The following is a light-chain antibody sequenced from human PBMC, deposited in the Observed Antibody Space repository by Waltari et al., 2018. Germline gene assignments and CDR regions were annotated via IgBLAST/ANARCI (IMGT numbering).Light chain of an antibody. V-gene: IGKV4-1*01. J-gene: IGKJ1*01. Sequence: DIVMTQSPDSLAVSLCERATINCHSSQSVLYSSNNKNYLAWYQQKSGQSPKLLIYWASTRESGVPDRFSGTGSGTDFTLTISSLQTEDVAVYYCQQYYTTPRTFGQGTKVEI. CDR3: QQYYTTPRT. CDR2: WAS. CDR1: QSVLYSSNNKNY.